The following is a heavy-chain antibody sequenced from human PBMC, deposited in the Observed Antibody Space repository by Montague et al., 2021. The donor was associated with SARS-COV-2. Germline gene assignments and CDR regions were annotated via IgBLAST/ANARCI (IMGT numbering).Heavy chain of an antibody. J-gene: IGHJ6*02. Sequence: SETLSLTCTVSGRSISGYYWSWIREPAGKGLAPFGRIYPSGTTNYNPSLKSRDTMSVDTSKNQFSLKLSSVTAADTAVYYCAGGSGIINFYNSGMDVWGQGTTVTVSS. CDR1: GRSISGYY. CDR2: IYPSGTT. CDR3: AGGSGIINFYNSGMDV. V-gene: IGHV4-4*07. D-gene: IGHD3-10*01.